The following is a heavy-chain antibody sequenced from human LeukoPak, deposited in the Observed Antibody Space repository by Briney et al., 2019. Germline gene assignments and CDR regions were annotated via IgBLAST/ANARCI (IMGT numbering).Heavy chain of an antibody. CDR2: IYSTGST. CDR1: GGSISSNY. V-gene: IGHV4-4*07. J-gene: IGHJ3*02. D-gene: IGHD3-16*01. CDR3: ARDPHGGGLGDGFDI. Sequence: SETLSLTCTVSGGSISSNYWSWIRQPAGKGLEWIGRIYSTGSTNYNPSLKSRVTMSVDTSNNRFSLKLSSVTAADTAVYYCARDPHGGGLGDGFDIWGQGTMVTVSS.